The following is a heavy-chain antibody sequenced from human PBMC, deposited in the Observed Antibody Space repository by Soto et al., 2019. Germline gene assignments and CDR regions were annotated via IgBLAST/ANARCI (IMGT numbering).Heavy chain of an antibody. D-gene: IGHD5-12*01. CDR3: ARHSDIVATIDRMPFDI. J-gene: IGHJ3*02. V-gene: IGHV4-59*08. CDR1: GGSISSYY. CDR2: IYYSGST. Sequence: QVQLQESGPGLVKPSETLSLTCTVSGGSISSYYWSWIRQPPGKGLEWIGYIYYSGSTNYNPSLKSRVTISVDTSKNQFSLKLSSVTAADTAVYYCARHSDIVATIDRMPFDIWGQGTMVTVSS.